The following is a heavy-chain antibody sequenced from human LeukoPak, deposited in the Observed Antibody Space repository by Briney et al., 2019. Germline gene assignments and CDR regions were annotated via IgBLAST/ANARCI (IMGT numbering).Heavy chain of an antibody. V-gene: IGHV4-59*12. CDR2: IYYSGST. CDR1: GGSISSYY. J-gene: IGHJ5*02. Sequence: SETLSLTCTVSGGSISSYYWSWIRQPPGKGLEWIGNIYYSGSTNYNPSLKSRVTISVDTSKNQFSLKLSSVTAADTAVYYCARRRGLLWFGEPTRSWFDPWGQGTLVTVSS. CDR3: ARRRGLLWFGEPTRSWFDP. D-gene: IGHD3-10*01.